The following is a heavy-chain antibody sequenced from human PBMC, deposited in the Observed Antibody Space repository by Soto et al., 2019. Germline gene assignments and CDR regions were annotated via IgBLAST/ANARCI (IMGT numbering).Heavy chain of an antibody. CDR3: ASGVLGAFDL. CDR1: GFTFSYYW. CDR2: IHSDGSST. Sequence: EVQLVESGGGLVQPGESLRLSCAASGFTFSYYWMHWVRQAPGKGLVWVSRIHSDGSSTTYADSVKGRFSSSRDNARNTVYLQMTTLSAEETAVYYCASGVLGAFDLRAPGTVMSVSS. J-gene: IGHJ3*01. V-gene: IGHV3-74*01. D-gene: IGHD3-10*01.